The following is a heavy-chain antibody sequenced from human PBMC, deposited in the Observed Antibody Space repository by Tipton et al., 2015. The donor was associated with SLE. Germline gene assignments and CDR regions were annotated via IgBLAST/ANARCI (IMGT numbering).Heavy chain of an antibody. J-gene: IGHJ5*02. CDR1: GDSIYSSSFY. V-gene: IGHV4-39*02. Sequence: LRLSCTVSGDSIYSSSFYWGWVRQPPGKGLEWVGSFYYTGRSYFNPSLKSRVTISMDTSKNQFSLILNSVTAADTAVYYCATDKNLNWFDPWGQGTLITVSS. CDR3: ATDKNLNWFDP. CDR2: FYYTGRS.